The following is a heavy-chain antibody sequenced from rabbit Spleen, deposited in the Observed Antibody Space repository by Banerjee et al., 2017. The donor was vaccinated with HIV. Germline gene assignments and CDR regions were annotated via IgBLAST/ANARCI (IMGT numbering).Heavy chain of an antibody. D-gene: IGHD1-1*01. Sequence: QSLEESGGDLVKPGASLTLTCTASGFSFSTSYWICWVRQAPGKGLECIACIYTGGSGGIYYATWANGRFTVSKTSSTTVTLQMTSLTVADTATYFCARDLTGVIGWNFNLWGPGTLVTVS. V-gene: IGHV1S40*01. CDR2: IYTGGSGGI. J-gene: IGHJ4*01. CDR3: ARDLTGVIGWNFNL. CDR1: GFSFSTSYW.